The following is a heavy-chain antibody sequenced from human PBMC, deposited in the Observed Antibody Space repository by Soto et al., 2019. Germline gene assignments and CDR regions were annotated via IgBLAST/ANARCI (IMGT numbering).Heavy chain of an antibody. J-gene: IGHJ4*02. CDR1: GIIFSTFA. Sequence: GGSLRLSCTASGIIFSTFAMSWVRQAPGKGLEWVSGISGGAGDTYYADSVKGRFTISRDNSKNTLYLQMKSLRAEDTAIYYCAKSSRINLVRGVTDYWGQGTLVTVSS. V-gene: IGHV3-23*01. D-gene: IGHD3-10*01. CDR3: AKSSRINLVRGVTDY. CDR2: ISGGAGDT.